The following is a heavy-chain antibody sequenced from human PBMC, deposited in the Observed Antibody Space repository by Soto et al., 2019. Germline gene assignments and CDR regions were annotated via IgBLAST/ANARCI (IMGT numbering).Heavy chain of an antibody. V-gene: IGHV3-21*01. CDR1: GFTFSSYS. J-gene: IGHJ4*02. CDR3: ARGRVGIAAAGTDY. Sequence: EVQLVESGGGLVKPGGSLRLSCAASGFTFSSYSMNWVRQAPGKGLEWVSSISSSSSYINYADSVKGRFTISRDNAKNSLYLQMNSLRAEDTAVYYCARGRVGIAAAGTDYWGQGTLVTVSS. D-gene: IGHD6-13*01. CDR2: ISSSSSYI.